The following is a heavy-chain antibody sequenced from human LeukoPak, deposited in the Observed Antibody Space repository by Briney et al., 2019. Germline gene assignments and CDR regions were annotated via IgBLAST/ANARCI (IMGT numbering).Heavy chain of an antibody. D-gene: IGHD5-18*01. CDR3: ARALYSYGYYLDY. J-gene: IGHJ4*02. CDR1: GYTFTGYY. CDR2: INPNSGGT. Sequence: ASVKVSCKASGYTFTGYYMHWVRQAPGQGLEWMGWINPNSGGTNYAQKFQGRVTMTRDTSISTAYMELSRLRSDDTAVYYCARALYSYGYYLDYWGQGTLVTVSS. V-gene: IGHV1-2*02.